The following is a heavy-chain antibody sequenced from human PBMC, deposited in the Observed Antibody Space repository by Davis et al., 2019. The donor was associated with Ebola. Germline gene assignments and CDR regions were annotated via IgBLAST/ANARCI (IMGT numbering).Heavy chain of an antibody. V-gene: IGHV3-66*01. D-gene: IGHD3-16*02. CDR2: IYSGGST. J-gene: IGHJ6*02. Sequence: PGGSLRLSCAASGFTVSSNYMSWVRQAPGKGLEWVSVIYSGGSTYYADSVKGRFTISRDNSKNTLYLQMNSLRAEDTAVYYCARVNMITFGGVIVSLLGMDVWGQGTTVTVSS. CDR1: GFTVSSNY. CDR3: ARVNMITFGGVIVSLLGMDV.